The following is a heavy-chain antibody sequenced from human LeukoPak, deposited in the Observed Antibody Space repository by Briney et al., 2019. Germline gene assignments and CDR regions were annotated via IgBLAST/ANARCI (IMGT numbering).Heavy chain of an antibody. J-gene: IGHJ4*02. D-gene: IGHD1-26*01. Sequence: SGGSLRLSCAASGLTFSNYAMSWFRQAPGKGLEWVSGITSGFTPHYADSVKGRFTISRDNSKNTFHLQMNSLRAEDTAVYYCAKDYSDSRVGDVFFEYWRQGTLVTVSS. CDR1: GLTFSNYA. V-gene: IGHV3-23*01. CDR2: ITSGFTP. CDR3: AKDYSDSRVGDVFFEY.